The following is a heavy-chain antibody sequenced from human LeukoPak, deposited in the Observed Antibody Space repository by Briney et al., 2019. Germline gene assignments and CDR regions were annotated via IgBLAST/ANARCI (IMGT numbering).Heavy chain of an antibody. J-gene: IGHJ4*02. Sequence: ASVKVSCKASGYTFTNYYIHWVRQAPGQGLEWMGIITTSGGSTSYAQDFQGRVTMTRDTSTSTVYMELTGLGSEDTAVYYCARVRTIAAVGPDFDYWGQGTLVTVSS. V-gene: IGHV1-46*01. CDR1: GYTFTNYY. CDR3: ARVRTIAAVGPDFDY. CDR2: ITTSGGST. D-gene: IGHD6-13*01.